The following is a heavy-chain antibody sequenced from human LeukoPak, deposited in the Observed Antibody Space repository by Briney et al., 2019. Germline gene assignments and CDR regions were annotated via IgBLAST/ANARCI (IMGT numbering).Heavy chain of an antibody. J-gene: IGHJ4*02. CDR3: TTGTGVVPAAPYYFDY. D-gene: IGHD2-2*01. V-gene: IGHV3-15*01. CDR1: GFTFSNAW. CDR2: IKSKTDGGTA. Sequence: GGSLRLSCAASGFTFSNAWMSWVRQAPGKGLEWVGRIKSKTDGGTADYAAPVKGRFTISRDDSKNTLCLQMNSLRTEDTAVYYCTTGTGVVPAAPYYFDYWAREPWSPSPQ.